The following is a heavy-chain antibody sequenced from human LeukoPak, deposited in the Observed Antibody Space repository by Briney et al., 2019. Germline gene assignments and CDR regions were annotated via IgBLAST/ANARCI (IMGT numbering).Heavy chain of an antibody. CDR1: GFTFDDYG. V-gene: IGHV3-20*04. J-gene: IGHJ4*02. Sequence: RGSLRLSCPASGFTFDDYGMSWVRQAPGKGLEWVSGINWNGGSTGYADSVKGRFTISRDNAKNSLYLQMNSLRAEDTALYYCARGSYYYDSSGYPFDYWGQGTLVTVSS. CDR3: ARGSYYYDSSGYPFDY. D-gene: IGHD3-22*01. CDR2: INWNGGST.